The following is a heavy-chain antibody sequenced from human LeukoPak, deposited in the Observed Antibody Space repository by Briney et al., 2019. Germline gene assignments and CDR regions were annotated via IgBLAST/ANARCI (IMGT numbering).Heavy chain of an antibody. V-gene: IGHV3-11*04. CDR2: ISSSGSTI. J-gene: IGHJ4*02. D-gene: IGHD1-14*01. Sequence: GGSLRLSCAASGFTFSDYYMSWIRQAPGKGLEWVSYISSSGSTIYYADSVKGRFTISRDNAKNSLYLQMNSLRAEDTAVYYCAKDLSAVSLTTFDYWGQGTLVTVSS. CDR1: GFTFSDYY. CDR3: AKDLSAVSLTTFDY.